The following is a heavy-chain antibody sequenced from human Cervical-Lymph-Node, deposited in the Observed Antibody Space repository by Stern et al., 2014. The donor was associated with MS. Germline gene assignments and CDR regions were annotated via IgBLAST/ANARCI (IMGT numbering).Heavy chain of an antibody. CDR3: SRMVGATGYYYDVDV. V-gene: IGHV2-70*01. CDR1: GFSLSSDGMC. CDR2: IDWTNDK. Sequence: QVTLRESGPAVVKPTQTLTLTCTFSGFSLSSDGMCVTWIRQPPGKALEWLALIDWTNDKYYNTSLKTRLTISKDTTQNQEVLTKPNIDPMDTATYYCSRMVGATGYYYDVDVWGQGTPVTVS. J-gene: IGHJ6*02. D-gene: IGHD1-26*01.